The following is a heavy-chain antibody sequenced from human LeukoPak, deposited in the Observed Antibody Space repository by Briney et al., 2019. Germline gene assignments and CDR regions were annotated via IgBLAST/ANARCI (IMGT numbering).Heavy chain of an antibody. CDR1: GFPSRSYS. V-gene: IGHV3-21*01. Sequence: GGSLRLSCAASGFPSRSYSMNWVRQAPGKGLEWVSSISSSSTHIYYADSVKGRFTISRDNAKNSLYLQMNSLRVEDTAVYYCARAEGSGSSFDYWGQGTLVTVSS. D-gene: IGHD3-10*01. CDR2: ISSSSTHI. J-gene: IGHJ4*02. CDR3: ARAEGSGSSFDY.